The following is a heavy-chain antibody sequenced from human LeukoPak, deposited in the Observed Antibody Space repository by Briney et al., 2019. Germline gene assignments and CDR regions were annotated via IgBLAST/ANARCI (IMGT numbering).Heavy chain of an antibody. CDR2: IHYRGSP. Sequence: PSETLSLTCTVPGGSINTYYWSWLRQPPGKGLEWIGNIHYRGSPNYNPSLKSRVTISVDTSNNQFSLKLRSVTAADTAVYYCARHNKTPTYYYGSGSYLDSWGQGTLVTVSS. J-gene: IGHJ4*02. V-gene: IGHV4-59*08. CDR3: ARHNKTPTYYYGSGSYLDS. CDR1: GGSINTYY. D-gene: IGHD3-10*01.